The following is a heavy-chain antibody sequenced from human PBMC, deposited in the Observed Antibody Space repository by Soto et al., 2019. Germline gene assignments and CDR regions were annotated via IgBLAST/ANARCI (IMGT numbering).Heavy chain of an antibody. Sequence: GGSLRLSCAASGFSFVTYWMHWVRQAPGKGLEWVSRVNTDASSATYADSVKGRFTISRDDSKNTLYLHMNSLRVEDTAVYYCAKDPPWTVGPLAMDVWGQGTTVTVSS. CDR3: AKDPPWTVGPLAMDV. V-gene: IGHV3-74*01. J-gene: IGHJ6*02. CDR2: VNTDASSA. CDR1: GFSFVTYW. D-gene: IGHD3-3*01.